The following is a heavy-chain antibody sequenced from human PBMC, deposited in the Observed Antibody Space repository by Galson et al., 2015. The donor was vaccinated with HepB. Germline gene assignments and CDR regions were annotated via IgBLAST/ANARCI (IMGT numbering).Heavy chain of an antibody. V-gene: IGHV3-48*04. CDR2: ISSSSTTI. Sequence: LRLSCAASGFTFSSYSMNWVRQAPGKGLEWVSFISSSSTTIYYADSVKGRFTISRDDAKNSLYLQMNSLRAEDTAVYYCARDLTGYSSTWRRYWFFDLWGRGTLVTVSS. D-gene: IGHD6-13*01. CDR3: ARDLTGYSSTWRRYWFFDL. J-gene: IGHJ2*01. CDR1: GFTFSSYS.